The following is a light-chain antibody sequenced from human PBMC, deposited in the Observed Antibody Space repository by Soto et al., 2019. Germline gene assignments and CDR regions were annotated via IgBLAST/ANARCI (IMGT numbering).Light chain of an antibody. V-gene: IGLV2-14*01. CDR1: SSDVGIYNY. J-gene: IGLJ1*01. Sequence: QSVLTQPACVSGSPGQSITISCAGTSSDVGIYNYVSWYQQHPVKSPKLMIYEVSNRPSGVSNRFSGSKSGNTASLTISALQAEHEADYHWRSYTRSSLNVIGTGTK. CDR3: RSYTRSSLNV. CDR2: EVS.